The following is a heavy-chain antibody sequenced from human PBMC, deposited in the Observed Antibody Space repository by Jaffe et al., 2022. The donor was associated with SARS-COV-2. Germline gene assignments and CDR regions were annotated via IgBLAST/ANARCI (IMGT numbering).Heavy chain of an antibody. CDR2: IYDSGTT. V-gene: IGHV4-59*01. Sequence: QVQLQESGPGLVKPSETLSLTCTVSGGSISRYYWGWIRQPPGKGLEWIGHIYDSGTTRYNPSLESRVSISIDTSKNQFSLKLSSVTAADTAVYYCARVEMATIFMDVWGKGTTVTVSS. CDR1: GGSISRYY. J-gene: IGHJ6*04. CDR3: ARVEMATIFMDV. D-gene: IGHD5-12*01.